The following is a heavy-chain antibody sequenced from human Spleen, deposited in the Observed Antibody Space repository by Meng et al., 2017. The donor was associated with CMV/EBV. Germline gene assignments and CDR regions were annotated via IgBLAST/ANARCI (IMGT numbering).Heavy chain of an antibody. Sequence: SVKVSCKASGGTFSSYGISWVRQAPGQGHEWMGGIIPIFGIVHYAQKLQGRVTITADKSTSTAYMELSRLRSEDTAVYYCARGLLRSSSSIYWGQGTLVTVSS. V-gene: IGHV1-69*10. CDR1: GGTFSSYG. CDR2: IIPIFGIV. J-gene: IGHJ4*02. D-gene: IGHD6-6*01. CDR3: ARGLLRSSSSIY.